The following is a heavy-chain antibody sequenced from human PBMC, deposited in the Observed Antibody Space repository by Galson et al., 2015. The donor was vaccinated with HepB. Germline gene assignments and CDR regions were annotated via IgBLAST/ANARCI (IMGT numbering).Heavy chain of an antibody. CDR1: GFTFSSYA. D-gene: IGHD2-2*01. CDR2: ISGSGGST. Sequence: SLRLSCAASGFTFSSYALSWVRQAPGKGLEWVSAISGSGGSTYYADSVKGRFTISRDNSKNTLYLQMNSLRAEDTAVYYCAREVVVVPRHYYYYYMDVWGKGTTVTVSS. CDR3: AREVVVVPRHYYYYYMDV. J-gene: IGHJ6*03. V-gene: IGHV3-23*01.